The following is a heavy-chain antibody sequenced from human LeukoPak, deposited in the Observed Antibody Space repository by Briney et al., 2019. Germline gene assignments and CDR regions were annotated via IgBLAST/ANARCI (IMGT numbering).Heavy chain of an antibody. J-gene: IGHJ3*02. CDR2: IYYSGST. Sequence: PSETLSLTCTVSGGSISDSDYYWGWIRQPPGKGLEWIGSIYYSGSTYYNPSLKRRVTMSVDTSKNQFSLKLSSVTAADTAVYYCAVAVATGTTWAFDIWGQGTMVTVSS. D-gene: IGHD1-1*01. CDR3: AVAVATGTTWAFDI. CDR1: GGSISDSDYY. V-gene: IGHV4-39*01.